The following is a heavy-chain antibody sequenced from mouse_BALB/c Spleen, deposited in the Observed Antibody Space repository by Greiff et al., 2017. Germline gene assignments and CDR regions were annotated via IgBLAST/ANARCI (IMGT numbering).Heavy chain of an antibody. CDR3: ASYDG. CDR2: IDPANGNT. D-gene: IGHD2-3*01. V-gene: IGHV14-3*02. Sequence: EVMLVESGAELVKPGASVKLSCTASGFNIKDTYMHWVKQRPEQGLEWIGRIDPANGNTKYDPKFQGKATITADTSSNTAYLQLSSLTSEDTAVYYCASYDGWGQGTLVTVSA. J-gene: IGHJ3*01. CDR1: GFNIKDTY.